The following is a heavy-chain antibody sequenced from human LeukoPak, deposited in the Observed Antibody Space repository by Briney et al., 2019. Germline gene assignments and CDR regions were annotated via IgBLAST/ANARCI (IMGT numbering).Heavy chain of an antibody. Sequence: PGGSLRLSCAASGFTVSSNYMSWVRQAPGKGLEGVSVIYSGGGTYYADSVKGRFTISRDNSKNTVYLQMASLRAEDTAVYYCARDEGFHGSGSNWGQGTLVTVSS. CDR3: ARDEGFHGSGSN. D-gene: IGHD3-10*01. J-gene: IGHJ4*02. CDR1: GFTVSSNY. V-gene: IGHV3-66*01. CDR2: IYSGGGT.